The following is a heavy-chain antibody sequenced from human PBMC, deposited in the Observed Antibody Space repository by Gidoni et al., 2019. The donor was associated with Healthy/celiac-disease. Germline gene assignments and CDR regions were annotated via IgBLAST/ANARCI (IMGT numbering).Heavy chain of an antibody. CDR2: ISAYNGNT. CDR1: GYTFTSYG. CDR3: ARTYYDILTGFRYYYGMDV. V-gene: IGHV1-18*01. Sequence: QVQLVQSGAEVKKPGASVKVSCKASGYTFTSYGISWVRQAPGQGLEWMGWISAYNGNTNYAQKLQDRVTMTTDTSTSTAYMELRSLRSDDTAVYYCARTYYDILTGFRYYYGMDVWGQGTTVTVSS. D-gene: IGHD3-9*01. J-gene: IGHJ6*02.